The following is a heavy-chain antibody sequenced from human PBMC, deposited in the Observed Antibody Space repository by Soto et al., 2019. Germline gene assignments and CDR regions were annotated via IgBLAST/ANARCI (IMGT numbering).Heavy chain of an antibody. J-gene: IGHJ6*02. D-gene: IGHD2-2*01. CDR1: GFTFSSYG. V-gene: IGHV3-30*18. CDR3: AKALLPCSSTSCYYYYYGMDV. Sequence: QVQLVESGGGVVQPGRSLRLSCAASGFTFSSYGMHWVRQAPGKGLEWVAVISYDGSNKYYADSVKGRFTISRDNSKNTLYLQMNSLRAEDTAVYYCAKALLPCSSTSCYYYYYGMDVWGQGTTVTVSS. CDR2: ISYDGSNK.